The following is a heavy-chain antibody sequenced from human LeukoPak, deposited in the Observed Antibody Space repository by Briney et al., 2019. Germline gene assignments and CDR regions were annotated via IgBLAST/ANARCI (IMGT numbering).Heavy chain of an antibody. CDR3: ARGDYYDSSGYSQYFQH. Sequence: GGSLRLSCAASGFTFSDYGMHWVRQAPGKGLEWVAVIWYDGSNKYYADSVKGRFTISRDNSKNTLYLQMNSLRAEDTAVYYCARGDYYDSSGYSQYFQHWGQGTLVTVSS. CDR2: IWYDGSNK. J-gene: IGHJ1*01. V-gene: IGHV3-33*01. D-gene: IGHD3-22*01. CDR1: GFTFSDYG.